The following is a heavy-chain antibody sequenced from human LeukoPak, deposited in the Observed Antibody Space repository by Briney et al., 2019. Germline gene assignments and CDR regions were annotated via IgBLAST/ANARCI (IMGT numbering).Heavy chain of an antibody. Sequence: SETLSLTCTVSGGSISSYYWSWIRQPPGKGLEWIGYIYYSGSTNYNPSLKSRVTISVDTSKNQFSLKLSSVTAADTAVYYCALLAKYYFDYWGQGTLVTVSS. CDR2: IYYSGST. V-gene: IGHV4-59*01. CDR1: GGSISSYY. J-gene: IGHJ4*02. CDR3: ALLAKYYFDY. D-gene: IGHD2-8*02.